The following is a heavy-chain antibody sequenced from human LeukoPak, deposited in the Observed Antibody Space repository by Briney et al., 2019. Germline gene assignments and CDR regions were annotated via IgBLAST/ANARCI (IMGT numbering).Heavy chain of an antibody. Sequence: GGSLRLSCAASGFTFSSYSMNWVRQAPGKGLEWVSSISSSSSNIYYADSVKGRFTISRDNAKNSLYLQMNSLGAEDTAVYYCARDRLAMYYFDYWGQGTLVTVSS. CDR1: GFTFSSYS. V-gene: IGHV3-21*01. CDR3: ARDRLAMYYFDY. CDR2: ISSSSSNI. J-gene: IGHJ4*02. D-gene: IGHD2-2*01.